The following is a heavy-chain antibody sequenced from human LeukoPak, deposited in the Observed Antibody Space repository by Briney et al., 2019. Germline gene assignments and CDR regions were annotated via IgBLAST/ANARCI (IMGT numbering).Heavy chain of an antibody. CDR3: VRDRSGSYPYYFGF. Sequence: GGSLRLSCAASGFTFSDYSMNWVRQPPGKGLEWVSSISSRSSYISYADSVKGRFTISRDNAKNSLYLEMNSLRAEDTAVYYCVRDRSGSYPYYFGFWGQGTLLTASS. CDR2: ISSRSSYI. J-gene: IGHJ4*02. D-gene: IGHD1-26*01. V-gene: IGHV3-21*01. CDR1: GFTFSDYS.